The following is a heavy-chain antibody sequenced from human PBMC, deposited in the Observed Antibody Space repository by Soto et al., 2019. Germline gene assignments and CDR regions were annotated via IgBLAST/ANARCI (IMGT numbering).Heavy chain of an antibody. V-gene: IGHV3-30*18. CDR3: AKDGHYG. J-gene: IGHJ6*01. Sequence: QVQLMESGGGVVQPGRSLRLSCVTSGFTMRSYGLYWVRQAPGKGLEWVATLSYDGTDKNYADSVKGRFTVSRDESKKTLYLQMDSLSAEDTATYYCAKDGHYG. CDR1: GFTMRSYG. CDR2: LSYDGTDK.